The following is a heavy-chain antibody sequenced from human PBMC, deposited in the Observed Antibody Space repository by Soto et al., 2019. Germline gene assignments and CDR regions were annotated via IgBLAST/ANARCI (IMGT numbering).Heavy chain of an antibody. CDR2: IYWDDDK. V-gene: IGHV2-5*02. CDR1: WLSLSYNSDG. Sequence: AQRLTLVCISRWLSLSYNSDGMVLIRHSPGNALEWLALIYWDDDKRYSPSLKSRLTITKDTSKNQVVLTMTNMDPVDTATYYCAHRRAYCSGGSCYSIWFDPWGQGTLVTVSS. CDR3: AHRRAYCSGGSCYSIWFDP. D-gene: IGHD2-15*01. J-gene: IGHJ5*02.